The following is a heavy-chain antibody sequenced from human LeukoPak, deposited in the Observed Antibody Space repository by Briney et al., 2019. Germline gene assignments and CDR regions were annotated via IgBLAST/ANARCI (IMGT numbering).Heavy chain of an antibody. J-gene: IGHJ5*02. D-gene: IGHD3-16*01. Sequence: GGSLRLSCAASGFTFSSYSMNWVRQAPGKGLEWVSSISGSSSYIYYADSVKGRFTISRDNAKNSLYLRMNSLRAEDTAVYYCARAASQEGGLNWFDPWGQGTLVTVSS. CDR1: GFTFSSYS. CDR3: ARAASQEGGLNWFDP. V-gene: IGHV3-21*01. CDR2: ISGSSSYI.